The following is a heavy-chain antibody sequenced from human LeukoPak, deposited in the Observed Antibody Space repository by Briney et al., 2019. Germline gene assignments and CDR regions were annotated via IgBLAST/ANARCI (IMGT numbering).Heavy chain of an antibody. CDR3: ARARGDDYYYYMDV. CDR2: ISSSGSTI. V-gene: IGHV3-48*03. J-gene: IGHJ6*03. Sequence: GGSLRLSXAASGFTFSSYEMNWVRQAPGKGLEWVSYISSSGSTIYYADSVKGRFTISRDNAKNSLYLQMNSLRAEDTAVYYCARARGDDYYYYMDVWGKGTTVTVSS. CDR1: GFTFSSYE. D-gene: IGHD4-17*01.